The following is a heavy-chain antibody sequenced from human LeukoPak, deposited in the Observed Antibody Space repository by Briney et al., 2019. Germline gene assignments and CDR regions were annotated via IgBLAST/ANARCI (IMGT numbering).Heavy chain of an antibody. D-gene: IGHD6-19*01. J-gene: IGHJ5*02. Sequence: PGGSLRLSCAASGFTFSSYAMRWVRQAPGKGLEWVSAISGSGGSTYYADSVKGRFTISRDNSKNTLYLQMNSLRAEDTAVYYCANTGQWLVPSNWLDPWGQGTLVTVSS. CDR3: ANTGQWLVPSNWLDP. V-gene: IGHV3-23*01. CDR2: ISGSGGST. CDR1: GFTFSSYA.